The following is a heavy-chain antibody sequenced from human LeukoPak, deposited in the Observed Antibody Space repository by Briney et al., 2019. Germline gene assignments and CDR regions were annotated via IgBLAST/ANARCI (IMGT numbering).Heavy chain of an antibody. CDR1: GFTFGDYA. D-gene: IGHD6-19*01. V-gene: IGHV3-49*04. J-gene: IGHJ4*02. CDR2: IRSKAYGGTT. CDR3: TRDRLAGNY. Sequence: GGSLRLSCTASGFTFGDYAMSWVRQAPGKGLEWVGFIRSKAYGGTTEYAASVKGRFTISRDDSKSIGYLQMNSLKTEDTAVYYCTRDRLAGNYWGQGTLVTVSS.